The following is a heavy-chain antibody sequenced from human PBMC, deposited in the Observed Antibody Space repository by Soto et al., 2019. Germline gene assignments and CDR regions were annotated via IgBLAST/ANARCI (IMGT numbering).Heavy chain of an antibody. Sequence: SETLSLTCTVSGGSISSSNWWSWVRQPPGKGLEWIGEIYHSGSTNYNPSLKSRVTISVDKSKNQFSLKLSSVTAADTAVYYCARRWFGEFEDSFDYWGQGTLVTVSS. J-gene: IGHJ4*02. CDR2: IYHSGST. CDR1: GGSISSSNW. V-gene: IGHV4-4*02. CDR3: ARRWFGEFEDSFDY. D-gene: IGHD3-10*01.